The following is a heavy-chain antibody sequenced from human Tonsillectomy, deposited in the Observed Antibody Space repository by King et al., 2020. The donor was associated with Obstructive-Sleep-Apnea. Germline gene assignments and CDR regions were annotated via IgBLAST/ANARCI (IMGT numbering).Heavy chain of an antibody. D-gene: IGHD2-8*02. CDR2: ISGSGDST. CDR1: GFTFSSYA. CDR3: AKLVGNTGVDY. V-gene: IGHV3-23*04. Sequence: VQLVESGGGLVQPGGSLRFSCAASGFTFSSYAMSWVRQAPGKGLEWVSTISGSGDSTYYADSVKGRFTFSRDNTKKTLYLQMNSLRTEDTAVYYCAKLVGNTGVDYWGQGTLVTVSS. J-gene: IGHJ4*02.